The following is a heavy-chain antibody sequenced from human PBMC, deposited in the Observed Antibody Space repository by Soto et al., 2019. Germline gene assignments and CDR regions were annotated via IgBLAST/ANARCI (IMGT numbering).Heavy chain of an antibody. J-gene: IGHJ3*01. CDR3: ARYDAFKAFDL. Sequence: EVELVESGGGLVKPGGSLRLSCAASGFTFNSYSVNWVRQAPGKGLEWVASISSGSVHIDFADSVKGRFTISRDEVTNSVSLQMDSLRVEDPGIYYCARYDAFKAFDLWGQGTMVTVSS. D-gene: IGHD1-1*01. CDR1: GFTFNSYS. V-gene: IGHV3-21*02. CDR2: ISSGSVHI.